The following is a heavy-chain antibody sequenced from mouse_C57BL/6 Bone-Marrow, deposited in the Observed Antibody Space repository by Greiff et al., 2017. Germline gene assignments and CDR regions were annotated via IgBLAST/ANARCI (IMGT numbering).Heavy chain of an antibody. CDR2: ISNLAYSN. CDR1: GFTFSDYG. CDR3: ARPHHGGYVDV. V-gene: IGHV5-15*01. J-gene: IGHJ1*03. Sequence: VKLMESGGGLVQPGGSLKLSCAASGFTFSDYGMAWVRQATRKGPEWVAFISNLAYSNYYADTVTGRFTICRDNSKNTLYLEMSSLRSEDTAMYYCARPHHGGYVDVWGTGTTVTVSS.